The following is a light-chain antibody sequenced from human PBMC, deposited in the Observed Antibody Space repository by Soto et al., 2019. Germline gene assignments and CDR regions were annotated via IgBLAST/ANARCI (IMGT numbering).Light chain of an antibody. CDR2: KAS. CDR1: QSISSW. CDR3: QQYNSYPYT. J-gene: IGKJ2*01. V-gene: IGKV1-5*03. Sequence: DIQMTQSPSTLSASVGDRVTITCRASQSISSWLAWYQQKPGKAPNLLIYKASSLESGVPPRFSGSGSGTEFTLTISSLQPDDFATYYCQQYNSYPYTFGLGTKLEIK.